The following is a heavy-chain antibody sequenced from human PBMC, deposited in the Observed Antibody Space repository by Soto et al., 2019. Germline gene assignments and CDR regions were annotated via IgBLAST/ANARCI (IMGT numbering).Heavy chain of an antibody. CDR3: AKVAGVYYDILTGYTTSDY. D-gene: IGHD3-9*01. Sequence: HPGGSLRLSCAASGFTFSSYAMSWVRQAPGKGLEWVSAISGSGGSTYYADSVKGRFTISRDNSKNTLYLQMNSLRAEDTAVYYCAKVAGVYYDILTGYTTSDYWGQGTLVTVSS. CDR1: GFTFSSYA. J-gene: IGHJ4*02. CDR2: ISGSGGST. V-gene: IGHV3-23*01.